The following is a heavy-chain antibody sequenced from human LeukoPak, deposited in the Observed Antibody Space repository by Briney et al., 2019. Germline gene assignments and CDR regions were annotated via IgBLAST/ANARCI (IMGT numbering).Heavy chain of an antibody. CDR2: IYPDDSQT. V-gene: IGHV5-51*01. CDR3: ARREMITHNAFDI. J-gene: IGHJ3*02. D-gene: IGHD1-14*01. CDR1: ANTFSDYW. Sequence: GESLKISCQGSANTFSDYWIGWVRQMPGKGLEWMGVIYPDDSQTTYSPSFERQVTIPADKSINTAYLQWDSLKATDTAMYYCARREMITHNAFDIWGQGTMVTVSA.